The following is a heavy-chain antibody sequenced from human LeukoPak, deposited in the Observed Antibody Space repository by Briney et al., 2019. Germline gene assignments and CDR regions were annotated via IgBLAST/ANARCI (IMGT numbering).Heavy chain of an antibody. CDR3: ARLSTVTQPIDY. CDR2: IYYSGST. V-gene: IGHV4-59*01. CDR1: GGSISSYY. J-gene: IGHJ4*02. D-gene: IGHD4-17*01. Sequence: PSETLYLTCTVSGGSISSYYWSWIRQPPGKGLEWIGYIYYSGSTNYNPSLKSRVTISVDTSKNQFSLKLSSVTAADTAVYYCARLSTVTQPIDYWGQGTLVTASS.